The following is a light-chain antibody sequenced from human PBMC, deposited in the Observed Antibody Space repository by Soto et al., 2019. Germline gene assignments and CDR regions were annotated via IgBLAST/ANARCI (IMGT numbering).Light chain of an antibody. V-gene: IGKV3-20*01. J-gene: IGKJ1*01. CDR1: QSVSSNY. Sequence: EIVLTQSPGTLSLSPGVRATLSCRASQSVSSNYLAWYQQKPGQAPRLLIYGASSRATGIPDRFSGSGSGTDFTLTIRRLEPEDFAVYYCQQYDSSPWTFGQGTKVEIK. CDR3: QQYDSSPWT. CDR2: GAS.